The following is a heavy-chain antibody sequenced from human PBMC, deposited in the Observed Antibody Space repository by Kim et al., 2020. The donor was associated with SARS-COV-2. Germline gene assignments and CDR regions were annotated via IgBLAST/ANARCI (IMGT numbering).Heavy chain of an antibody. D-gene: IGHD3-3*02. CDR2: ISYDGNNK. V-gene: IGHV3-30*18. Sequence: GGSLRLSCAASGFTFSSYGMHWVRQAPGKGLEWVAVISYDGNNKYYADSVKGRFTISRDNSKNTLYLQMKSLRNEDTAVYYCAKDEVGGLEYFTIYYYGLDVWGQGTTVTVSS. J-gene: IGHJ6*02. CDR3: AKDEVGGLEYFTIYYYGLDV. CDR1: GFTFSSYG.